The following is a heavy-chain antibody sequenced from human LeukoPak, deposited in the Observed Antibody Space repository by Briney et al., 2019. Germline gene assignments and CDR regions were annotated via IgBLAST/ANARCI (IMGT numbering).Heavy chain of an antibody. D-gene: IGHD6-13*01. J-gene: IGHJ4*02. Sequence: GASVEVSCKASGYTFTGYYMHWVRQAPGQGLEWMGWINPNSGGTNYAQKFQGRVTMTRDTSTGTAYMELSRLRSDDSAVYYCARTLYIAAAPGGFDYWGQGTLVAVSS. CDR2: INPNSGGT. CDR1: GYTFTGYY. CDR3: ARTLYIAAAPGGFDY. V-gene: IGHV1-2*02.